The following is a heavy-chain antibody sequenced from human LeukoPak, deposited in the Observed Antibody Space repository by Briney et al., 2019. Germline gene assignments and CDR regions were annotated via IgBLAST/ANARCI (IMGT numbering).Heavy chain of an antibody. D-gene: IGHD6-6*01. V-gene: IGHV3-23*01. CDR3: AKGQGIVARPPFDY. J-gene: IGHJ4*02. CDR2: ISGGGGST. Sequence: GGSLRLSCAASGFTFSSYSMNWVRQTPGKGLEWVSVISGGGGSTYYADSAKGRFTISRDNSKNTLYLQINSLRAEDTAVYYCAKGQGIVARPPFDYWGRGTLVTVSS. CDR1: GFTFSSYS.